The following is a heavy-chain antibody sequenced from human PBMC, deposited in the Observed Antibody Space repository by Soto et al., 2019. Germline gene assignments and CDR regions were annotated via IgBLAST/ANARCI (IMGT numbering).Heavy chain of an antibody. CDR1: GYNFTRYW. V-gene: IGHV5-51*01. CDR2: IYPGDSDT. J-gene: IGHJ4*02. CDR3: ARHYPPPERRGNPFDY. D-gene: IGHD1-1*01. Sequence: PGVPLRSASRSSGYNFTRYWIGWVRQMPGKGLEWMGIIYPGDSDTRYSPSFQGQVTISADKSISTAYLQWSSLKASDTAMYYCARHYPPPERRGNPFDYWGQGTLVPVYS.